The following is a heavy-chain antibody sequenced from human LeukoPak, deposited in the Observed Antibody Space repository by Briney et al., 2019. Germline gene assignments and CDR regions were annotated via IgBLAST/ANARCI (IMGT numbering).Heavy chain of an antibody. CDR2: ITTSGSTI. D-gene: IGHD2-15*01. CDR3: ARGRYCSGGTCYSGAGGFDY. CDR1: GFTFSDYY. V-gene: IGHV3-11*01. J-gene: IGHJ4*02. Sequence: GGSLRLSCAASGFTFSDYYMSWIRQAPGKGLEWVSYITTSGSTIYYADSVKGRFTISRDNAKNSLYLQMNSLRAEDTAVYYCARGRYCSGGTCYSGAGGFDYWGQGTLVAVSS.